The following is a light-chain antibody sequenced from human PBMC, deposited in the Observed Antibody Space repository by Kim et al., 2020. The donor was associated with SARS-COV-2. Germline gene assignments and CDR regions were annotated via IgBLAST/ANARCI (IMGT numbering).Light chain of an antibody. Sequence: SSELTQDPAVSVALGQTVRITCQGDSLRSYYASWYQQKPGQAPVLVIYGKNNPPSGIPDRFSGSSSGNTASLTITGAQAEDEADNYCNSRDSSGNLVVFG. J-gene: IGLJ2*01. CDR2: GKN. V-gene: IGLV3-19*01. CDR3: NSRDSSGNLVV. CDR1: SLRSYY.